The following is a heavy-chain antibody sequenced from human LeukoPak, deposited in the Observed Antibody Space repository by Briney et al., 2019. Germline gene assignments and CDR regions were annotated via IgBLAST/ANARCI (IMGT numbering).Heavy chain of an antibody. CDR1: GYTFTSYG. CDR3: ARPSSGSGSFTTFDYFDY. CDR2: ISAYNGNT. D-gene: IGHD3-10*01. J-gene: IGHJ4*02. Sequence: ASVKVSCKASGYTFTSYGISWVRQAPGQGLEWMGWISAYNGNTNYAQKLQGRVTMTTDTSTSTAYMELRSLRSDDTAVYYCARPSSGSGSFTTFDYFDYWGQGTLVTVSS. V-gene: IGHV1-18*01.